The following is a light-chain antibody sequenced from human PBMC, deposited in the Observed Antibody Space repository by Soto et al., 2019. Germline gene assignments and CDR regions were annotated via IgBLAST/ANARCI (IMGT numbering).Light chain of an antibody. CDR3: TSWDDSLNIWV. V-gene: IGLV1-44*01. J-gene: IGLJ3*02. Sequence: QSVLTQPPSASGNPGKRVTISCSGSSANLARNSVNWYQQFPGTAPKLLIYKTDQRPSGVPDRFSGSKSGTSASLAITGLQSEDEGYYYCTSWDDSLNIWVFGGGTKLTVL. CDR2: KTD. CDR1: SANLARNS.